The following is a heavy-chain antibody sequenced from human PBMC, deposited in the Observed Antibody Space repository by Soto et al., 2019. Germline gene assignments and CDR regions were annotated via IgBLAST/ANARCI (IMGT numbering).Heavy chain of an antibody. CDR1: GGSISSYY. CDR2: IYYSGST. D-gene: IGHD3-9*01. Sequence: PSETLSLTCTVSGGSISSYYWSWIRQPPGKGLEWIGYIYYSGSTNYNPSLKSRVTISVDTSKNQFSLKLSSVTAADTAVYYCGRVQILTGYYIPSQYYFDYWGQGTLVTVSS. V-gene: IGHV4-59*01. CDR3: GRVQILTGYYIPSQYYFDY. J-gene: IGHJ4*02.